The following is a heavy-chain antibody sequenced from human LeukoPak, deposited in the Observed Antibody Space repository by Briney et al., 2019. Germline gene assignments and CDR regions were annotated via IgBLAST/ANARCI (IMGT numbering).Heavy chain of an antibody. D-gene: IGHD3-10*01. CDR2: IKRDGGEK. J-gene: IGHJ6*03. CDR3: ARIAAMFRGPYLVYYIDV. Sequence: GGSLRLSCAASGFTFSTYWMTWVRQAPGKGLEWVANIKRDGGEKYYVDSVKGRFTISRDNAKNTLSLQMNSLRAEDTAVFYFARIAAMFRGPYLVYYIDVWGKGTTVTISS. CDR1: GFTFSTYW. V-gene: IGHV3-7*01.